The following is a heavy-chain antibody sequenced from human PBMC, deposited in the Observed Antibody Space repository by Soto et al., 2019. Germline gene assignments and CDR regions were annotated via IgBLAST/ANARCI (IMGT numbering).Heavy chain of an antibody. CDR2: IYYSGST. V-gene: IGHV4-39*01. D-gene: IGHD3-3*01. CDR1: GGSISSSSYY. J-gene: IGHJ4*02. CDR3: ASLHKVYDFWSGEPFDY. Sequence: SETLSLTCTVSGGSISSSSYYWGWIRQPPGKGLEWIGSIYYSGSTYYNQSLKSRVTISVDTSKNQFSLKLSSVTAADTAVYYCASLHKVYDFWSGEPFDYWGQGTLVTVSS.